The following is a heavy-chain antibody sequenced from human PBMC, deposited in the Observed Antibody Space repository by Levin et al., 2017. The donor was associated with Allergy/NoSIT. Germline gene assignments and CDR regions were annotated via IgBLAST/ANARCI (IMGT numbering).Heavy chain of an antibody. J-gene: IGHJ6*02. V-gene: IGHV3-15*01. D-gene: IGHD4-17*01. CDR1: GFTFNDAW. Sequence: GGSLRLSCAASGFTFNDAWMSWVRQAPGTGLEWVGHIKTKPYGEATEYAAPVKGRFTISRDDSKNILYLQMNSLKTEDTAVYYCSAGLRYSDMDVWGQGTTVTVSS. CDR2: IKTKPYGEAT. CDR3: SAGLRYSDMDV.